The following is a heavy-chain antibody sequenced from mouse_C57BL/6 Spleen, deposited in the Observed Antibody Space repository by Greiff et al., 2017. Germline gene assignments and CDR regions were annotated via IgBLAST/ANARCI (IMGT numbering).Heavy chain of an antibody. CDR3: ARQITTVEERDYFDY. D-gene: IGHD1-1*01. CDR1: GFTFSSYG. CDR2: ISSGGSNT. Sequence: EVQLQQSGGDLVKPGGSLKLSCAASGFTFSSYGMSWVRQTPDKRLEWVATISSGGSNTYYPDSVKGRFTIYRDNAKNTLYLQRSSLKSEDTAMYYCARQITTVEERDYFDYWGQGTTLTVSS. V-gene: IGHV5-6*01. J-gene: IGHJ2*01.